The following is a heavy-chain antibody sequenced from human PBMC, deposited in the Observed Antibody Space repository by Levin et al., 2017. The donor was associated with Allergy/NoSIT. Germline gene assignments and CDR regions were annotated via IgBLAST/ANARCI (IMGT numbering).Heavy chain of an antibody. D-gene: IGHD3-10*01. Sequence: GESLKISCKGSGYSFTSYWLIWVRQMPGKGLEWMGKIDPTDSYTNHSPSLEGHVTISTDNSLSTAYLQWSSLKASDTAMYFCARVEGYGSGSYHFQHWGQGTLVTVSS. CDR3: ARVEGYGSGSYHFQH. CDR2: IDPTDSYT. J-gene: IGHJ1*01. CDR1: GYSFTSYW. V-gene: IGHV5-10-1*01.